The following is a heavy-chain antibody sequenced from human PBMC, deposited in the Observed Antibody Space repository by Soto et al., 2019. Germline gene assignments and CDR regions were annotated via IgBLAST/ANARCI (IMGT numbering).Heavy chain of an antibody. Sequence: PSETLSLTCTVSGGSVSNSNYYWGWIRQSPGKGLEWIGYMYYSGSTNYNPSLKSRVTISLDTSKNQFSLKLSSVTAADTAVYFCARTRDFWSGNDAFDIWGQGTMVTVSS. D-gene: IGHD3-3*01. CDR2: MYYSGST. CDR3: ARTRDFWSGNDAFDI. V-gene: IGHV4-61*01. J-gene: IGHJ3*02. CDR1: GGSVSNSNYY.